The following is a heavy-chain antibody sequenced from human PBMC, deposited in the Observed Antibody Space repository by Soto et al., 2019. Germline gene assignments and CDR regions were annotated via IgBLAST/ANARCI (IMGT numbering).Heavy chain of an antibody. V-gene: IGHV4-30-2*01. CDR3: ARVGQLEFDY. J-gene: IGHJ4*02. D-gene: IGHD1-1*01. CDR1: GGSISSGGYS. CDR2: IYHSGST. Sequence: SETLSLTCAVSGGSISSGGYSWSWIRQPPGKGLEWIGYIYHSGSTYYNPSLKSRVTISVDRSKNQFSLKLSSVTAADMAVYYCARVGQLEFDYWGQGTLVTVSS.